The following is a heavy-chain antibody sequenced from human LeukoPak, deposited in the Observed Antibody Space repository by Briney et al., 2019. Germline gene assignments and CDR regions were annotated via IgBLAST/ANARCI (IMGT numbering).Heavy chain of an antibody. J-gene: IGHJ5*02. D-gene: IGHD5-24*01. Sequence: SETLSLTCTVSGGSISSSSYYWGWIRQPPGKGLEWIGSIYYSGGTYYNPSLKSRVTISVDTSKNQFSLKLSSVTAADTAVYYCAGAVEMATIASSWFDPWGQGTLVTVSS. CDR2: IYYSGGT. CDR1: GGSISSSSYY. V-gene: IGHV4-39*07. CDR3: AGAVEMATIASSWFDP.